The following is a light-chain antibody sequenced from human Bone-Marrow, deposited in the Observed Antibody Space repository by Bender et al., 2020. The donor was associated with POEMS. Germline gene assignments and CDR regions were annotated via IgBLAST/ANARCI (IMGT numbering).Light chain of an antibody. V-gene: IGLV3-21*01. Sequence: FVLTQEPSLSVAPGKTATITCGGDNIENKNVHWYQQTPGQAPMLVIYYSTDRPSGIPERFSGSKSGTSASLAISGLQSEDEADYYCASWDDSLNVFGTGTKVTVL. CDR3: ASWDDSLNV. CDR2: YST. J-gene: IGLJ1*01. CDR1: NIENKN.